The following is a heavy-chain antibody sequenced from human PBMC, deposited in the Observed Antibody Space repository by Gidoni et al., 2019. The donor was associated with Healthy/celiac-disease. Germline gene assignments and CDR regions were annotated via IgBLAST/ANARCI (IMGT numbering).Heavy chain of an antibody. CDR2: IYYSGST. Sequence: QVQLQESGPGLVKPSETLSLTCTVPGGSISSYYWRWSRQPPGKGLEWIGYIYYSGSTNYNPSRKSRVTISVDTSKNQFSLKLSSVTAADTAVYYCARLSSGSGSYFVDYWGQGTLVTVSS. J-gene: IGHJ4*02. D-gene: IGHD3-10*01. CDR1: GGSISSYY. CDR3: ARLSSGSGSYFVDY. V-gene: IGHV4-59*01.